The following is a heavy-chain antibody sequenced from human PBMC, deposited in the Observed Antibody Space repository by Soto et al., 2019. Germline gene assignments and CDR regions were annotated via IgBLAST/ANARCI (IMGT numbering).Heavy chain of an antibody. CDR1: GFTFSSYA. D-gene: IGHD1-7*01. CDR3: ASSTPLKLLRFLTGTTDY. V-gene: IGHV3-30-3*01. Sequence: PGGSLRLSCAASGFTFSSYAMHWVRQAPGKGLEWVAVISYDGSNEYYADSVKGRFTISRDNSKNTLYLQMNSLRAEDTALYYCASSTPLKLLRFLTGTTDYWGQGTLVTVSS. CDR2: ISYDGSNE. J-gene: IGHJ4*02.